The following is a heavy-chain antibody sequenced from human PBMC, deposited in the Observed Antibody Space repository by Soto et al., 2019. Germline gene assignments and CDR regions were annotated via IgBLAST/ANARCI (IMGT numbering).Heavy chain of an antibody. Sequence: PSETLSLTCTVSGGSISSGGYYWSWIRQHPGKGLEWIGYIYYSGSTYCNPSLKSRVTISVDTSKNQFSLKLSSVTAADTAVYYCAREGGYSYGSPYGSGAFDIWGQGTMVTVSS. D-gene: IGHD5-18*01. CDR1: GGSISSGGYY. V-gene: IGHV4-31*03. J-gene: IGHJ3*02. CDR2: IYYSGST. CDR3: AREGGYSYGSPYGSGAFDI.